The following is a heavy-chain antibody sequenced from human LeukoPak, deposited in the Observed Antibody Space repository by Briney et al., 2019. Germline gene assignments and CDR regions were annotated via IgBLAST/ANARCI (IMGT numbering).Heavy chain of an antibody. CDR3: ARDFTGATVTTSDY. CDR2: ISSSSSYI. J-gene: IGHJ4*02. V-gene: IGHV3-21*01. D-gene: IGHD4-17*01. Sequence: GGSLRLSCAASGFTFSSYSMNWVCQAPGKGLEWVSSISSSSSYIYYADSVKGRFTISRDNAKNSLYLQMHSLRAEDTAVYYCARDFTGATVTTSDYWGQGTLVTVSS. CDR1: GFTFSSYS.